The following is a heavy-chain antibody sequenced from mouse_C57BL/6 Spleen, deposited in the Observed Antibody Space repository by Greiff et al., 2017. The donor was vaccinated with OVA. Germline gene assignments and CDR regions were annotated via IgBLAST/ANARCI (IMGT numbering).Heavy chain of an antibody. CDR1: GYTFTSYW. Sequence: QVQLQQPGTELVKPGASVKLSCKASGYTFTSYWMHWVKQRPGQGLEWIGNINPSNGGTNYNEKFKSKATLTVDKSSSTAYMQLSSLTSEDSAVYYCAREGYYGSSLGSWFACWGQGTLVTVSA. CDR3: AREGYYGSSLGSWFAC. D-gene: IGHD1-1*01. J-gene: IGHJ3*01. CDR2: INPSNGGT. V-gene: IGHV1-53*01.